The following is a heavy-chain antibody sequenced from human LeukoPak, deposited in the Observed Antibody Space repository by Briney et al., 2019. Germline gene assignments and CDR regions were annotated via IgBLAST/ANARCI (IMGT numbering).Heavy chain of an antibody. J-gene: IGHJ6*03. CDR3: AKRTTVTTAPPWYYMDV. V-gene: IGHV3-23*01. D-gene: IGHD4-17*01. Sequence: PGGSLRLSCAASGFILSTYAVSWLRQAPGKGLEWVSVISGSGGSTYDADSVKGRFIISRDNSKNTLYLQMNSLRAEDTAVYYCAKRTTVTTAPPWYYMDVWGKGTTVTVSS. CDR1: GFILSTYA. CDR2: ISGSGGST.